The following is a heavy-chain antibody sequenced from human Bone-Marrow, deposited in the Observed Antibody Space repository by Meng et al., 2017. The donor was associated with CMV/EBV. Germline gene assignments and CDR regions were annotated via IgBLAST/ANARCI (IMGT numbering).Heavy chain of an antibody. D-gene: IGHD6-6*01. CDR2: IYSGGSST. CDR3: AKGLGYSSSGGGIDY. Sequence: GESLKISCAASGFTFSSYAMSWVRQAPGKGLEWVSVIYSGGSSTYYADSVKGRFTISRDNSKNTLYLQMNSLRAEDTAVYYCAKGLGYSSSGGGIDYWGQGTLVTVSS. V-gene: IGHV3-23*03. J-gene: IGHJ4*02. CDR1: GFTFSSYA.